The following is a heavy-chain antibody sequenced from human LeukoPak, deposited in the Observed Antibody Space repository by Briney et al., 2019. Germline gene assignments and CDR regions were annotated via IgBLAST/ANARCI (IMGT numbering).Heavy chain of an antibody. V-gene: IGHV4-4*07. CDR1: GGSIYYYY. CDR3: ARESMGDFDY. J-gene: IGHJ4*02. D-gene: IGHD2/OR15-2a*01. CDR2: IYTSGST. Sequence: PSETLSLTCTVSGGSIYYYYWTWVRQPAGEGLEWIGLIYTSGSTNYNPSLKSRVTMSVDTSKNQFSLTLNSVTSADTAVYFCARESMGDFDYWGQGTLVTVSS.